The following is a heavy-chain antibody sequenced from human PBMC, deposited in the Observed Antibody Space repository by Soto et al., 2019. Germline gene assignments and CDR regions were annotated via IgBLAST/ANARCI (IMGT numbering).Heavy chain of an antibody. Sequence: SETLSLTCIVSVGSISSSYWTWIRQPPGEGLEWIGYIYYSGSTNYNPSLKSRVSISVDTSKNQFSLKLTSVTAADTAVYYCARGRVGGYWYFDLWGRGTLVTVSS. J-gene: IGHJ2*01. V-gene: IGHV4-59*08. CDR3: ARGRVGGYWYFDL. CDR2: IYYSGST. CDR1: VGSISSSY.